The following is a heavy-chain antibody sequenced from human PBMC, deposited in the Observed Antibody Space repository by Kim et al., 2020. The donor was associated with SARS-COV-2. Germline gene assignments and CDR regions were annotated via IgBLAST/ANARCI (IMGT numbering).Heavy chain of an antibody. D-gene: IGHD1-1*01. Sequence: GGSLRLSCAASGFTFSSYAMHWVRQAPGKGLEWVAVISYDGSNKYYVDSVKGRFTISIDNSKNTLYLQMNSLRAEDTAVYYCARDGIGKPGYWGQGTLVTVSS. CDR1: GFTFSSYA. V-gene: IGHV3-30*04. CDR3: ARDGIGKPGY. CDR2: ISYDGSNK. J-gene: IGHJ4*02.